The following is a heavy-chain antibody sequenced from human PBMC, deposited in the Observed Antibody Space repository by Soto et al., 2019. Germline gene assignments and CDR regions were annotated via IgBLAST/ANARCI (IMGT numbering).Heavy chain of an antibody. Sequence: GGSLRLSCAASGFTFSSYGMHWVRQAPGKGLEWVAVIWYDGSNKYYADSVKGRFTISRDNSKNTLYLQMNSLRAEDTAVYYCARGDIAVAGNWFDPWGQGTRVTVSS. CDR2: IWYDGSNK. V-gene: IGHV3-33*01. D-gene: IGHD6-19*01. CDR3: ARGDIAVAGNWFDP. J-gene: IGHJ5*02. CDR1: GFTFSSYG.